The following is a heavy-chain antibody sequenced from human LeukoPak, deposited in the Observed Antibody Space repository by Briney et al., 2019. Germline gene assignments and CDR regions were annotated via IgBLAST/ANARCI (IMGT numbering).Heavy chain of an antibody. J-gene: IGHJ4*02. CDR2: ISYDGSNK. CDR1: GFTFSSYA. V-gene: IGHV3-30*04. CDR3: AGDDCSSTSCHPDY. D-gene: IGHD2-2*01. Sequence: GGSLRLSCAASGFTFSSYAMHWVRQAPGKGLEWVAVISYDGSNKYYADSVKGRFTISRDNAKNSLYLQMNSLGAEDTAVYYCAGDDCSSTSCHPDYWGQGTLVTVSS.